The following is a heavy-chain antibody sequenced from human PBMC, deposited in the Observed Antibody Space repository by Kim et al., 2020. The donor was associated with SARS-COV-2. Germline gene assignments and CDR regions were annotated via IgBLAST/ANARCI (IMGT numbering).Heavy chain of an antibody. V-gene: IGHV4-59*09. D-gene: IGHD2-15*01. Sequence: PPLKSRVTISGDTSQNQFSLKLSSVTAADTAVYYCARGSKCSGGSCYFDYWGQGTLVTVSS. J-gene: IGHJ4*02. CDR3: ARGSKCSGGSCYFDY.